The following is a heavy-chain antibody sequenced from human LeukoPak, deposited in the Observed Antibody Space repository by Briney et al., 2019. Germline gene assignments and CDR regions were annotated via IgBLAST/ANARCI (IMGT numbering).Heavy chain of an antibody. Sequence: SETLSLTCTVSGGSISSYYWSWIRQPPGKGLEWIGYIYYSGSTNYNPSLKSRVTISVDTSKNQFSLKLSSVTAAGTAVYYCARLGGPAATLDYWGQGTLVTVSS. D-gene: IGHD6-25*01. CDR1: GGSISSYY. CDR2: IYYSGST. CDR3: ARLGGPAATLDY. J-gene: IGHJ4*02. V-gene: IGHV4-59*01.